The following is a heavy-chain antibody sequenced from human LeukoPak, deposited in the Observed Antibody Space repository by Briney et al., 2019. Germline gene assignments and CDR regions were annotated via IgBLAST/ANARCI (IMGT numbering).Heavy chain of an antibody. CDR3: ARGGGYGNSPLH. CDR2: IYTNET. V-gene: IGHV4-4*09. CDR1: GISISTYY. D-gene: IGHD5-18*01. Sequence: PSETLSLTCTASGISISTYYWSWIRQPPGKGLEWIAYIYTNETNYNPSLKSPVTISVDPSKNQFSLKLNSVTAADTAVYYCARGGGYGNSPLHWGQGTLVTVSS. J-gene: IGHJ4*02.